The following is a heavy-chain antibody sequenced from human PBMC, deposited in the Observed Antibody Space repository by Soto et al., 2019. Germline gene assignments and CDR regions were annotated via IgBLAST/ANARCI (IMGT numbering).Heavy chain of an antibody. J-gene: IGHJ4*02. V-gene: IGHV3-74*01. D-gene: IGHD2-2*01. CDR3: ARVPYCSSSSCYSYFDS. CDR1: GVTLSNYW. CDR2: ISSDGSST. Sequence: EVQLVESGGGLVQPGGSLRLSCAASGVTLSNYWMHWARQAPGQGLEWVSRISSDGSSTNYADSVKGRFTISRDNAKNTLHLQTNSRRAEDTAVYNCARVPYCSSSSCYSYFDSWGQGTRVNASS.